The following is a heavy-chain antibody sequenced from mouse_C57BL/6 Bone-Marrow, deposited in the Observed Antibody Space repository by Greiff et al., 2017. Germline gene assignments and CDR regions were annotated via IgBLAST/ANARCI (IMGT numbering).Heavy chain of an antibody. CDR3: ARSGAYVDY. J-gene: IGHJ2*01. CDR2: IHPNSGST. D-gene: IGHD3-1*01. CDR1: GYTFTSYW. Sequence: QVHVKQPGAELVKPGASVKLSCKASGYTFTSYWMHWVKQRPGQGLEWIGMIHPNSGSTNYNEKFKSKATLTVDKSSSTAYMQLSSLTSEDSAVYYCARSGAYVDYWGQGTTLTVSS. V-gene: IGHV1-64*01.